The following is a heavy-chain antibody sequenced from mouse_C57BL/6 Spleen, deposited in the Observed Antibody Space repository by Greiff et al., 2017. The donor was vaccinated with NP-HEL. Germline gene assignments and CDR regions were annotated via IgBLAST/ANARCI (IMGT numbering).Heavy chain of an antibody. CDR2: IWSGGST. D-gene: IGHD1-1*01. J-gene: IGHJ4*01. V-gene: IGHV2-2*01. CDR1: GFSLTSYG. CDR3: ARKDGSSPMDY. Sequence: QVQLQQSGPGLVQPSQSLSITCTVSGFSLTSYGVHWVRQSPGKGLEWLGVIWSGGSTDYNAAFISRLSISKDNYKSQVFFKMNSLQADDTAIYYCARKDGSSPMDYWGQGTSVTVSS.